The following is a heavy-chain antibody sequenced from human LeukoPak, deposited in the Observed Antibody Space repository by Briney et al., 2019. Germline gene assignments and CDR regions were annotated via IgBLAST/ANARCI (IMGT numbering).Heavy chain of an antibody. Sequence: SETLSLTCAVSGGSISSSNWWSWVRQPPGKGLEWIGEIYHSGSTNYDPSLKSRVTISVDKSKNQFSLKLSSVTAADAAVYYCAREPIASYYYYYMDVWGKGTTVTVSS. CDR3: AREPIASYYYYYMDV. V-gene: IGHV4-4*02. J-gene: IGHJ6*03. CDR2: IYHSGST. CDR1: GGSISSSNW. D-gene: IGHD2/OR15-2a*01.